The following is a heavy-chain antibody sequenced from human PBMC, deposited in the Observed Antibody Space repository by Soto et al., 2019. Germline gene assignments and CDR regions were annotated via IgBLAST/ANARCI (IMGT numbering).Heavy chain of an antibody. D-gene: IGHD3-9*01. CDR1: GGTFSSYA. CDR3: ARGGTYYDILSGAFDP. CDR2: IIPIFGTA. V-gene: IGHV1-69*06. Sequence: SVKVSCKASGGTFSSYAISWVRQAPGQGLEWMGGIIPIFGTANYAQKFQGRVTITADKSTSTAYMELSSLRSEDTAVYYCARGGTYYDILSGAFDPWGQGTLVTVSS. J-gene: IGHJ5*02.